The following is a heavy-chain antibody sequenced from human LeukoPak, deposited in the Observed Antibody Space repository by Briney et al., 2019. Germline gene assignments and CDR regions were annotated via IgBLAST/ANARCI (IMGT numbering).Heavy chain of an antibody. D-gene: IGHD3-10*01. CDR2: INPNGGGT. Sequence: ASVKVSCKASGYTFTGYQMHWVRQAPGQGLEWMGRINPNGGGTNYAQKFQGRVTMTRDTSVSTAYMELSRLTSDDTAIYYCALLLWFGELPSDHWGQGTLVTVSS. CDR3: ALLLWFGELPSDH. J-gene: IGHJ4*02. V-gene: IGHV1-2*06. CDR1: GYTFTGYQ.